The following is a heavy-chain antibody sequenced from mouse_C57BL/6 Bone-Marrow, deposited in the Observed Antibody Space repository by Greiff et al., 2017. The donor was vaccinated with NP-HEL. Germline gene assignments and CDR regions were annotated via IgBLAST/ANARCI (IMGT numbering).Heavy chain of an antibody. J-gene: IGHJ3*01. Sequence: EVQLQESGPGLVKPSQSLSLTCSVTGYSITSGYYWNWIRQFPGNKLEWMGYISYDGSNNYNPSLKNRISITRDTSKNQFFLKLNSVTTEDTATYYCARDLGTTTYWGQGTLVTVSA. CDR2: ISYDGSN. D-gene: IGHD2-3*01. CDR3: ARDLGTTTY. CDR1: GYSITSGYY. V-gene: IGHV3-6*01.